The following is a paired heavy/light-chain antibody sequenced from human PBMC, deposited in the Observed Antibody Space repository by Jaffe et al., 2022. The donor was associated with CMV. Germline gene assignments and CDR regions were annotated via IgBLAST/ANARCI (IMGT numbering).Heavy chain of an antibody. CDR3: AKDQAPRPYYYYDSSGYYYPDY. V-gene: IGHV3-30*18. CDR1: GFTFSSYG. J-gene: IGHJ4*02. D-gene: IGHD3-22*01. CDR2: ISYDGSNK. Sequence: QVQLVESGGGVVQPGRSLRLSCAASGFTFSSYGMHWVRQAPGKGLEWVAVISYDGSNKYYADSVKGRFTISRDNSKNTLYLQMNSLRAEDTAVYYCAKDQAPRPYYYYDSSGYYYPDYWGQGTLVTVSS.
Light chain of an antibody. CDR2: KAS. CDR3: QQYNSYPFT. J-gene: IGKJ3*01. Sequence: DIQMTQSPSTLSASVGDRVTITCRASQSISSWLAWYQQKPGKAPKLLIYKASSLESGVPSRFSGSGSGTEFTLTISSLQPDDFATYYCQQYNSYPFTFGPGTKVDIK. CDR1: QSISSW. V-gene: IGKV1-5*03.